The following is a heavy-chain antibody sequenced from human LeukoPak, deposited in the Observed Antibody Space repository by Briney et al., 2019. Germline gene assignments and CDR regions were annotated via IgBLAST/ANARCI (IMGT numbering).Heavy chain of an antibody. Sequence: ASVTVSCTASGYTFTSYDINWVRQATGQGLEWMGWMNPNSGNTGYAQKFQGRVTMTRNTSISTAYMELSSLRSEDTAVYYCARGYLGYYDIPFDYWGQGTLVTVSS. CDR1: GYTFTSYD. CDR3: ARGYLGYYDIPFDY. V-gene: IGHV1-8*01. J-gene: IGHJ4*02. CDR2: MNPNSGNT. D-gene: IGHD3-9*01.